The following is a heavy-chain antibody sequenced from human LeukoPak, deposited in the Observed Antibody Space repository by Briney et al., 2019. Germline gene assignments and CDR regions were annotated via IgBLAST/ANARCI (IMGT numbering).Heavy chain of an antibody. Sequence: GGSLRLSCAASGFTFSSYWMSWVRQAPGKGLEWVANIKQDGSEKYYVDSVKGRFTISRDNAKNSLYLQMNSLRAEDTAVYYCARGGGSGYYQKPFDYWGQGTLVTVSS. D-gene: IGHD3-22*01. V-gene: IGHV3-7*01. CDR1: GFTFSSYW. CDR3: ARGGGSGYYQKPFDY. J-gene: IGHJ4*02. CDR2: IKQDGSEK.